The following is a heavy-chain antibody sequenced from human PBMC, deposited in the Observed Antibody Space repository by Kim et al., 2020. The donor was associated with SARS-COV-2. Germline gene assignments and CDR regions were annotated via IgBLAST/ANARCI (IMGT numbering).Heavy chain of an antibody. Sequence: SVKVSCKASGGTLNNFAINWVRQAPGQGFEWVGGIIPTFGPANYAQKFQGRATITAEKSTNTAYMELSSLTSEDTAVYFCVREGVPAATLCWYDSWGQG. J-gene: IGHJ5*01. D-gene: IGHD2-2*01. CDR2: IIPTFGPA. CDR1: GGTLNNFA. V-gene: IGHV1-69*06. CDR3: VREGVPAATLCWYDS.